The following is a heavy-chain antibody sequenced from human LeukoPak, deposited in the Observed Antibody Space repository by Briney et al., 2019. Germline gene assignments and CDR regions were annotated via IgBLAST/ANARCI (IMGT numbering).Heavy chain of an antibody. CDR3: ARLRGTGWYYFDY. V-gene: IGHV1-2*02. CDR2: INPNSGGT. J-gene: IGHJ4*02. D-gene: IGHD1-14*01. CDR1: GYSFTGYY. Sequence: ASVKVSCKASGYSFTGYYMHWVRQAPGQGLEWMGWINPNSGGTNYAQNFQGRVTMTRDTSISTAYMELSRLRSDDTAVYYCARLRGTGWYYFDYWGQGTLVTVSS.